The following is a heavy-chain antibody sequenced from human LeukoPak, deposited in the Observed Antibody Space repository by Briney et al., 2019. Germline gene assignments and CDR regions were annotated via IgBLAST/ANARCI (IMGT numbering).Heavy chain of an antibody. CDR3: AGGHRKADAGIRGAYFDY. CDR2: INYSGWT. CDR1: GGSFSGYY. D-gene: IGHD6-13*01. J-gene: IGHJ4*02. V-gene: IGHV4-34*01. Sequence: SETLSLTRAVCGGSFSGYYWSWIRQPPGKGLEGIGEINYSGWTNYKPSRKSGVTISVDTSKNQFSLKLSSVTAEDTAWDCCAGGHRKADAGIRGAYFDYWGQGTLVTDSS.